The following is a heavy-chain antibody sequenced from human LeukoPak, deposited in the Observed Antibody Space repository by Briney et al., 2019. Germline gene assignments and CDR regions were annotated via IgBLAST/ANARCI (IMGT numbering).Heavy chain of an antibody. D-gene: IGHD4-17*01. V-gene: IGHV3-21*04. CDR3: VREDYGDYSILDY. Sequence: PGGSLRLSCAASGFTFFSYTMNWVRQAPGKGLEWVSSISSSSSYIYYADSVKGRFTISRDNAKNSLYLQMNNLRAEDTALYFCVREDYGDYSILDYWGQGALVTVSS. CDR2: ISSSSSYI. J-gene: IGHJ4*02. CDR1: GFTFFSYT.